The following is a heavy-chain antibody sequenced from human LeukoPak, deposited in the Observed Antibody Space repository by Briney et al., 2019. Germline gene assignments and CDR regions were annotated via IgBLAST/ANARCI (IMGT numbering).Heavy chain of an antibody. CDR3: AKGGISSVFHAFDI. CDR1: GLTFSSYA. V-gene: IGHV3-23*01. Sequence: PRGSLRDSCAASGLTFSSYAMRSVRQAPGERLERVSAISGDRTGTYYTASVQGRFTIPRHNSKTIMLLQLNRLTVEDTAVYYCAKGGISSVFHAFDIWGQGTMVTVSS. D-gene: IGHD1-14*01. CDR2: ISGDRTGT. J-gene: IGHJ3*02.